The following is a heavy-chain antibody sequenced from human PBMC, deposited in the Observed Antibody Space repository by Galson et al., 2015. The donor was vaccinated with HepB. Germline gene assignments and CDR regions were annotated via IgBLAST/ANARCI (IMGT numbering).Heavy chain of an antibody. Sequence: SLRLSCAASGFTFSRSWMHWVRQAPGKGLVWVSRINSDGRSTSYADSVKGRFTISRDNAKNTMYLQMNSLRAEDTAVYYCARDQVLWFGSDEGGMDVWGQGTTVTVSS. CDR1: GFTFSRSW. D-gene: IGHD3-10*01. J-gene: IGHJ6*02. CDR3: ARDQVLWFGSDEGGMDV. CDR2: INSDGRST. V-gene: IGHV3-74*01.